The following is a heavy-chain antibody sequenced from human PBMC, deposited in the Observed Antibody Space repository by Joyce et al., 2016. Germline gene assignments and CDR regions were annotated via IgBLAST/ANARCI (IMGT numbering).Heavy chain of an antibody. Sequence: QVTLKESGPTLVKPTQTLTLTCTFSGFSLSTSGVGVGWIRQPPGKALEWLALIYWDDDKRYSSSLKSRLTITKDTSKNQVVLTMTNMDPVDTATYYCAHALATDRYYGMDVWGQGTTVTVSS. CDR3: AHALATDRYYGMDV. CDR2: IYWDDDK. CDR1: GFSLSTSGVG. V-gene: IGHV2-5*02. J-gene: IGHJ6*02. D-gene: IGHD5-12*01.